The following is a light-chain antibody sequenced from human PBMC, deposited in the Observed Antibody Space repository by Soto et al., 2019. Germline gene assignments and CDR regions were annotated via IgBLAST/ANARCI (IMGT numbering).Light chain of an antibody. CDR3: ASYAGTKLFV. V-gene: IGLV2-8*01. CDR1: SSDVGCYNF. Sequence: QSALTQPPSASGSPGQSLTISCTGTSSDVGCYNFVSWYQQRPGKAPKLVIYEVTKRPSGVPDRFSGSKSGSTASLTVSGLQADDEADYYCASYAGTKLFVFGSGTKLTVL. J-gene: IGLJ6*01. CDR2: EVT.